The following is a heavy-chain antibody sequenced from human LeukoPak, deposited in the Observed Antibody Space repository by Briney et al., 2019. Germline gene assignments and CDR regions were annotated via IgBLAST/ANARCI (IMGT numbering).Heavy chain of an antibody. CDR2: IYSGGST. CDR3: ARDWDYDFSSFDAFDI. Sequence: GGSLRLSCAASGFTVSSNYMSWVRQAPGKGLEWVSVIYSGGSTYYADSVKGRFTISRDNSKNTLYLQMNSLRAEDTAVYYCARDWDYDFSSFDAFDIWGQGTMVTVSS. D-gene: IGHD3-3*01. J-gene: IGHJ3*02. CDR1: GFTVSSNY. V-gene: IGHV3-53*05.